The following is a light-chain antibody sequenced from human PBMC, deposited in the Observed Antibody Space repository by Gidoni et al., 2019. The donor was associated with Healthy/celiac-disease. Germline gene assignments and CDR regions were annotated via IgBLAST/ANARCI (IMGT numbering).Light chain of an antibody. J-gene: IGKJ4*01. Sequence: DIVFTQSPGTLSWSPGNRATLSCRASQRVSSSYLAWYQQKPGQAPRLLIYGASSRATGIPDRFSGSGSGTDFTLTISRLEPEDFAVYYCQQYGSSPPLTFGGXTKVEIK. V-gene: IGKV3-20*01. CDR3: QQYGSSPPLT. CDR1: QRVSSSY. CDR2: GAS.